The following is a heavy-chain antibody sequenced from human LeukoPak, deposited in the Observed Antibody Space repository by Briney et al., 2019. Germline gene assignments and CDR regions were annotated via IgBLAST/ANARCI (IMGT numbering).Heavy chain of an antibody. Sequence: PSETLSLTCTVSGYSISSGYYWGWIRQPPGKGLEWIGSIYHSGSTYYNPSLKSRVTISVDTSKNQFSLKLSSVTAADTAVYYCARVGRRYGSGSMVWFDPWGQGTLVTVSS. J-gene: IGHJ5*02. D-gene: IGHD3-10*01. CDR1: GYSISSGYY. CDR3: ARVGRRYGSGSMVWFDP. CDR2: IYHSGST. V-gene: IGHV4-38-2*02.